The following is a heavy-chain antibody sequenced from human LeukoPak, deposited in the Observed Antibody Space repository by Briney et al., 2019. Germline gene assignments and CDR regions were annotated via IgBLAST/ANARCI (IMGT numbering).Heavy chain of an antibody. CDR3: ARGGNYDFWSGYTHAFDY. CDR2: ISGSGGST. Sequence: GGSLRLSCAASGFTFSSYAMSWVRQAPGKGLEWVSAISGSGGSTYYADSVKGRFTISRDNAKYSLYLQMNSLRAEDTAVYYCARGGNYDFWSGYTHAFDYWGQGTLVTVSS. D-gene: IGHD3-3*01. CDR1: GFTFSSYA. V-gene: IGHV3-23*01. J-gene: IGHJ4*02.